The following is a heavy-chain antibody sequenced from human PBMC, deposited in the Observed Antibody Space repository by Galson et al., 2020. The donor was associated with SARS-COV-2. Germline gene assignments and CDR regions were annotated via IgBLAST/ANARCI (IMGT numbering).Heavy chain of an antibody. CDR1: GGTFSNYA. J-gene: IGHJ4*02. CDR2: VIPLFRTP. CDR3: ARGGLQGGSLDY. V-gene: IGHV1-69*01. Sequence: KVSCKASGGTFSNYAISWVRQAPGQGLEWMGGVIPLFRTPKYAQKFQGRVTIIADGSTSTAYMELSSLRSEDTAVYYCARGGLQGGSLDYWGQGTLVTVSS. D-gene: IGHD1-26*01.